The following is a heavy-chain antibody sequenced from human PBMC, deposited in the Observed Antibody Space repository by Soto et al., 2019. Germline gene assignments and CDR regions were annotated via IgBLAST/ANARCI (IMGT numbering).Heavy chain of an antibody. Sequence: SETLSLTCTVSGGSVSSGLYYWSWIRQPPGKGLEYIGYIYYSGSTNYNPSLKSRVTISVDTSKNQFSLKLSSVTAADTAVYYCARNLLVQGLNWFDPWGQGTLVTVSS. CDR3: ARNLLVQGLNWFDP. CDR1: GGSVSSGLYY. CDR2: IYYSGST. D-gene: IGHD2-2*01. V-gene: IGHV4-61*01. J-gene: IGHJ5*02.